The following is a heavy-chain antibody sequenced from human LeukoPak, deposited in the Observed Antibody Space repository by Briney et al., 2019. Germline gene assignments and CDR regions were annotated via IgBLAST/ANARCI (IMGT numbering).Heavy chain of an antibody. CDR3: ARSQQLIRTFDS. J-gene: IGHJ4*02. CDR1: GGSISSYY. CDR2: IYYSGST. D-gene: IGHD6-13*01. V-gene: IGHV4-59*01. Sequence: SETLSLTCTVSGGSISSYYWSWIRQPPGKGLEWIGYIYYSGSTNYNPSLKSRVTISVDTSKNQFSLKLSSVTAADTAVYYCARSQQLIRTFDSWGQGTPVTVSS.